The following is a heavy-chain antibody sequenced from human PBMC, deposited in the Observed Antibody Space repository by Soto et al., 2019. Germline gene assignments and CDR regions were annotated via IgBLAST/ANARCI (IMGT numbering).Heavy chain of an antibody. CDR2: ISSTAGRTS. Sequence: LRLSCATSGFTFNTYPMTLVRQAPGKGLEWVSSISSTAGRTSSYADSVKGRFAISRDFSDNTVYLQMNNPRVDDTAVYFCAKGVLSFHYGMEVWGQGTTVTVSS. J-gene: IGHJ6*02. CDR1: GFTFNTYP. V-gene: IGHV3-23*01. D-gene: IGHD3-10*01. CDR3: AKGVLSFHYGMEV.